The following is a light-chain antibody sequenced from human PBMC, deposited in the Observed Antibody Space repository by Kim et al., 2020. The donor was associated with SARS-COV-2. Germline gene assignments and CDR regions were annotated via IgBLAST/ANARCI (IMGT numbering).Light chain of an antibody. CDR1: NIESKS. Sequence: SYELIQPPSVSVAPGETTRISCGGHNIESKSVHWYQQKPGQAPVMVIHYDRDRPSGIPERFSGSNSRNTATLTISRVEAGDEADYYCQVWDGSSDHYVFGSGTKVTVL. CDR3: QVWDGSSDHYV. V-gene: IGLV3-21*04. J-gene: IGLJ6*01. CDR2: YDR.